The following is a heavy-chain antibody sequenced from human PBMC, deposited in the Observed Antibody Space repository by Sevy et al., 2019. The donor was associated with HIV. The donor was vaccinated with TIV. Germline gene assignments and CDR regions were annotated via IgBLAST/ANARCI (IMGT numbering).Heavy chain of an antibody. J-gene: IGHJ5*02. CDR1: GFIFSNYA. CDR3: VRVGAAGSGAFWARNWFDP. D-gene: IGHD2-15*01. V-gene: IGHV3-30-3*01. Sequence: GGSLRLSCAASGFIFSNYAMHWVRQAPGKGLEWVAVISQDGNSEYSADSVKGRFTISRDNSKNTLYLQMNSLRAEDTAVFYCVRVGAAGSGAFWARNWFDPWGQGTLVTVSS. CDR2: ISQDGNSE.